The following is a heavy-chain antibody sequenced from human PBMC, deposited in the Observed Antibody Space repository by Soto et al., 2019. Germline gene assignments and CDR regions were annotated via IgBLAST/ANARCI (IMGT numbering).Heavy chain of an antibody. Sequence: APGKGLEWVANIKQDGSEKYYVDSVKGRFTLSRDNAKNSLHLQMSSLKAEDKVMGLCTSVVQSYGWLGADRGQGTLVTVAS. J-gene: IGHJ4*01. D-gene: IGHD3-16*01. CDR2: IKQDGSEK. CDR3: TSVVQSYGWLGAD. V-gene: IGHV3-7*01.